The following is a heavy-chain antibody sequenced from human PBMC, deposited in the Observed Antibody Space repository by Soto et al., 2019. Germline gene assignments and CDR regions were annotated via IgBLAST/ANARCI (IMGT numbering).Heavy chain of an antibody. CDR2: ISSSGSTI. CDR1: GFTFSSYE. V-gene: IGHV3-48*03. CDR3: ATHARDF. Sequence: GSLSLSCAASGFTFSSYEMNWVRQAPGKGLAWVSYISSSGSTIYYPDSVKGRFTISRDNAKNSLYLQMNSLRAEDTAVYFCATHARDFWGQGTLVTVSS. J-gene: IGHJ4*02.